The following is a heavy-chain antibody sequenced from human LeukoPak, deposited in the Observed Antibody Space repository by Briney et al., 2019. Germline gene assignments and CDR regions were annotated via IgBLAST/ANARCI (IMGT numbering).Heavy chain of an antibody. CDR1: GGSISSYY. CDR3: TTIEYSSSIVY. D-gene: IGHD6-6*01. CDR2: IYYSGST. V-gene: IGHV4-59*01. Sequence: SETLSLTCTVSGGSISSYYWSWIRQPPGKGLEWIGYIYYSGSTTYNPSLKSRVTISVDTSTNQFSLKLTSVTAADTAVYYCTTIEYSSSIVYWGQGTLVTVSS. J-gene: IGHJ4*02.